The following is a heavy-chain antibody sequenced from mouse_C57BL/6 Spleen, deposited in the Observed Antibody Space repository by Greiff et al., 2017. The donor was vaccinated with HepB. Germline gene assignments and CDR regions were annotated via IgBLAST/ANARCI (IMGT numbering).Heavy chain of an antibody. D-gene: IGHD1-1*01. Sequence: EVQLQQSGAELVKPGASVKLSCTASGFNIKDYYMHWVKQRTEQGLEWIGRIDPEDGETKYDPKFQGKATITADTSSNTAYLQLSSLTSEDNAVYYCARYYYGSSAGYFDYWGQGTTLTVSS. V-gene: IGHV14-2*01. CDR3: ARYYYGSSAGYFDY. J-gene: IGHJ2*01. CDR1: GFNIKDYY. CDR2: IDPEDGET.